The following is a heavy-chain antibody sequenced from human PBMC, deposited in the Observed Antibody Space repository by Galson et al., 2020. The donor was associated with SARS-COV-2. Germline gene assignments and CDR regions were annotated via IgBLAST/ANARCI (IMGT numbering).Heavy chain of an antibody. CDR3: ARRAQYDSTMT. CDR2: LYHNGNT. J-gene: IGHJ4*02. D-gene: IGHD2-21*02. V-gene: IGHV4-39*01. CDR1: GAPLSSGTYL. Sequence: SETLSLTCTVSGAPLSSGTYLWAWIRQTPGKGLEWIGSLYHNGNTYSNPPLRSPVINYLDASANEVPLILLPVTAADTAIYYCARRAQYDSTMTWGRGTLVFVAS.